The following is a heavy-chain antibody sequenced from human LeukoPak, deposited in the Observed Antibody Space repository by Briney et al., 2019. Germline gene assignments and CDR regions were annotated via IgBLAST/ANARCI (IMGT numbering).Heavy chain of an antibody. CDR3: ARGGEIAVAGTYYDY. Sequence: SVKVSCKASGGTFSSYAISWVRQAPGQGLEWMGGIIPMFGPATYAQSLQGRVTITADESTTTAYMELSSLRSEDTAMYYCARGGEIAVAGTYYDYWGLGTLVTVSS. CDR1: GGTFSSYA. J-gene: IGHJ4*02. D-gene: IGHD6-19*01. V-gene: IGHV1-69*01. CDR2: IIPMFGPA.